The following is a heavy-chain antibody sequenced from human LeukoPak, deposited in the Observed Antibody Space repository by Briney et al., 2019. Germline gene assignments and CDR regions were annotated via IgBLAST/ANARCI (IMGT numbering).Heavy chain of an antibody. Sequence: TGGSLRLSCAASGFTFSSYSMNWVRKAPGKGLEWVSSITSSSTYIYYADSVKGRFTISRDNPKNSLYLQMNSLRAEDTAVYYCARARYTGYDLNDYWGQGTLVTVSP. J-gene: IGHJ4*02. CDR2: ITSSSTYI. CDR1: GFTFSSYS. V-gene: IGHV3-21*01. CDR3: ARARYTGYDLNDY. D-gene: IGHD5-12*01.